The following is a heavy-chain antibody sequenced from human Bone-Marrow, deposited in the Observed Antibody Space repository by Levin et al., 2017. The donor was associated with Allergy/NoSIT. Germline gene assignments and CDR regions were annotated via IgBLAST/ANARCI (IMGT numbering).Heavy chain of an antibody. CDR1: GSTFTSYA. CDR2: INTNTGNP. D-gene: IGHD6-19*01. Sequence: GGSLRLSCKASGSTFTSYAMNWVRQAPGQGLEWMGWINTNTGNPTYAQGFTGRFVFSLDTSVSTAYLQISSLKAEDTAVYYCARDYPVGYSSGWYPLGYWGQGTLVTVSS. J-gene: IGHJ4*02. CDR3: ARDYPVGYSSGWYPLGY. V-gene: IGHV7-4-1*02.